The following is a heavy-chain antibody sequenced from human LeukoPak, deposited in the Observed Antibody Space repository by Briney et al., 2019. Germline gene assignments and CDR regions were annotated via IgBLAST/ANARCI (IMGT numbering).Heavy chain of an antibody. Sequence: GGSLRLSCAASGLRFSSYAMSWVRQAPGKGLEWVSAISCTGDSTYYADSVKGRFTISRDNSKNTLYLQMNSLRAEDTAVYYCAKHLFGDGSSSPLDGFDIWGQGTMVTVSS. CDR3: AKHLFGDGSSSPLDGFDI. CDR1: GLRFSSYA. J-gene: IGHJ3*02. CDR2: ISCTGDST. D-gene: IGHD6-6*01. V-gene: IGHV3-23*01.